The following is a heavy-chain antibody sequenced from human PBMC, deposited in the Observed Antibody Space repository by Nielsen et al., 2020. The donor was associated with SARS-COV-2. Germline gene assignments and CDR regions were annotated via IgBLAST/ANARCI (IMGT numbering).Heavy chain of an antibody. D-gene: IGHD3-9*01. CDR2: IYYSGST. V-gene: IGHV4-61*01. Sequence: SETLSLTCTVSGGSVSSGSYYWSWIRQPPGKGLEWIGYIYYSGSTNYNPSLKSRVTISVDTSKNQFSLKLSSVTAADTAVYYCARHYPDYDILTGPNDYWGQGTLVTVSS. CDR3: ARHYPDYDILTGPNDY. J-gene: IGHJ4*02. CDR1: GGSVSSGSYY.